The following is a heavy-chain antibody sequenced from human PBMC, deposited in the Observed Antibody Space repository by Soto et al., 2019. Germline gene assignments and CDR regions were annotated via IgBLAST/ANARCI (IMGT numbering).Heavy chain of an antibody. J-gene: IGHJ4*02. CDR1: ADNFSSYA. CDR3: ARGWYYYDSSGYAFDY. V-gene: IGHV1-69*06. CDR2: IIPIFGTA. D-gene: IGHD3-22*01. Sequence: SVKVSCKASADNFSSYAISWVRQAPGQGLEWMGGIIPIFGTANYAQKFKGRVTITADKSTSTAYMELISLRSEDTAMYYCARGWYYYDSSGYAFDYWGQGTQVTVSS.